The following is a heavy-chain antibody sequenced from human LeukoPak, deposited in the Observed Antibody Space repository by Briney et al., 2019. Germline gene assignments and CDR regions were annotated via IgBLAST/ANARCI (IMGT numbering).Heavy chain of an antibody. CDR3: ARSHPYYYDSSGYYYVPFFDY. J-gene: IGHJ4*02. CDR2: ISVYNGNT. V-gene: IGHV1-18*01. CDR1: GYTFSSYG. D-gene: IGHD3-22*01. Sequence: GASVKVSCKASGYTFSSYGISWVRQAPGQGLEWMGWISVYNGNTNYAQNLQGRVTMTTDTSTSTAYMELRSLRSDDTAVYYCARSHPYYYDSSGYYYVPFFDYWGQGTLVTVSS.